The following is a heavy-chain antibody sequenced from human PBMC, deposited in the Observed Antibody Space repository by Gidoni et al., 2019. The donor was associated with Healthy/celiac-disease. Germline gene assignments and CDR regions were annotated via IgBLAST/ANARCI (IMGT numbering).Heavy chain of an antibody. CDR1: GFTFSSYA. V-gene: IGHV3-23*01. CDR3: AKRLGYCSGGSCSSWFDP. J-gene: IGHJ5*02. CDR2: ISGSGGST. Sequence: EVQLLESGGGLVQPGGSLRLSCAASGFTFSSYAMSWVRQAPGKGLEWVSAISGSGGSTYYADSVKGRFTISRDNSKNTLYLQMNSLRAEDTAVYYCAKRLGYCSGGSCSSWFDPWGQGTLVTVSS. D-gene: IGHD2-15*01.